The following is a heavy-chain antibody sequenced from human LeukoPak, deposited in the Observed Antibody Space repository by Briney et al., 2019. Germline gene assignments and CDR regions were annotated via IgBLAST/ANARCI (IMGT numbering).Heavy chain of an antibody. V-gene: IGHV4-59*12. CDR2: IYYSGST. CDR1: GDSISSYY. Sequence: SETLSLTCTVSGDSISSYYCSWIRQPPGKGLEWIGYIYYSGSTNYNPSLKSRVTISVDTSKNQFSLKLSSVTAADTAVYYCARSTSPNTWFDPWGQGTLVTVSS. J-gene: IGHJ5*02. CDR3: ARSTSPNTWFDP.